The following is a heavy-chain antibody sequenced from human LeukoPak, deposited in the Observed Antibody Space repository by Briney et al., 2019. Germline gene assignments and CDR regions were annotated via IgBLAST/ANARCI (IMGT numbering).Heavy chain of an antibody. CDR3: ARAWFGELWP. CDR1: GGSISSYY. V-gene: IGHV4-59*01. J-gene: IGHJ5*02. D-gene: IGHD3-10*01. CDR2: IYYSGST. Sequence: SETLSRNCTVSGGSISSYYWSWIRQPPGKGLEWVGYIYYSGSTNYNPSLKSRVTISVDTSKNQFSLKLSSVTAADTAVYYCARAWFGELWPWGQGTLVTVSS.